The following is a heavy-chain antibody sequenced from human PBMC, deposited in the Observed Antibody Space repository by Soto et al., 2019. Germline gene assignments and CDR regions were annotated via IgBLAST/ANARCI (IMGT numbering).Heavy chain of an antibody. CDR3: ARDLSGTVDAFDI. CDR2: IYYSGST. CDR1: GGSISSYY. D-gene: IGHD1-26*01. J-gene: IGHJ3*02. Sequence: QVQLQESGPGLVKPSETLSLTCTVSGGSISSYYWSWIRQPPGKGLEWIGYIYYSGSTNYNPSLKSRVTIALDTPKNQFSLKLSSVTAADPAVYYCARDLSGTVDAFDIWGQGTMATVSS. V-gene: IGHV4-59*01.